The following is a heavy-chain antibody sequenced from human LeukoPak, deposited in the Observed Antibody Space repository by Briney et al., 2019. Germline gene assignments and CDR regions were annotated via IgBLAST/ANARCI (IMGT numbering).Heavy chain of an antibody. Sequence: ASVKVSCKASGYTFTNYGISWVRQSPGQGLEWMGWINPNSGGTNYAQNFQDRVTMTRDTSISTAYMELSRLRSEDTAVYYCASGGWTSWGQGTLVTVSS. D-gene: IGHD2-15*01. CDR2: INPNSGGT. CDR1: GYTFTNYG. CDR3: ASGGWTS. V-gene: IGHV1-2*02. J-gene: IGHJ4*02.